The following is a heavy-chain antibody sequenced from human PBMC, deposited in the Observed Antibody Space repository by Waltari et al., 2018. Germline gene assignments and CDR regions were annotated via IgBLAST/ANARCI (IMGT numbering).Heavy chain of an antibody. CDR2: KYYAGSY. J-gene: IGHJ4*02. V-gene: IGHV4-30-4*08. Sequence: QVLLQESGPGLVKPSQILSLTCTVSGASTSDGNYYWNWIRQPPGKGLEWIGYKYYAGSYYYNPSLKSRVAVSVDTSTNQVSLDLRSVTAADTAVYYCAREEYGASFFDQWGQGILVTV. CDR1: GASTSDGNYY. D-gene: IGHD3-10*01. CDR3: AREEYGASFFDQ.